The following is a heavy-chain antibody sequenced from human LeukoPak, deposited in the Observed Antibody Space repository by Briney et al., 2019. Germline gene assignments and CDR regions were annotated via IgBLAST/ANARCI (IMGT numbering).Heavy chain of an antibody. V-gene: IGHV4-39*07. CDR3: ARDRMVRGVSWFDP. D-gene: IGHD3-10*01. CDR2: IYYSGST. J-gene: IGHJ5*02. Sequence: PSETLSLTCTVSGGSISSSSYYWGWIRQPPGKGLEWIGSIYYSGSTYYNPSLKSRVTISVDTSKNQFSLKLSSVIAADTAVYYCARDRMVRGVSWFDPWGQGTLVTVSS. CDR1: GGSISSSSYY.